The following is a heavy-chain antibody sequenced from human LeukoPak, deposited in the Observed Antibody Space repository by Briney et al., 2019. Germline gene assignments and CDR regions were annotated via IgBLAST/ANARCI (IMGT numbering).Heavy chain of an antibody. CDR2: INWNGGST. V-gene: IGHV3-20*04. J-gene: IGHJ6*03. CDR1: GFTFDDYG. D-gene: IGHD5/OR15-5a*01. Sequence: GGSLRLSCAASGFTFDDYGMNWVRQAPGRGLEWVSGINWNGGSTGYADSVKGRFTISRDNAKNSLYLQMNSLRAEDTALYYCARVYELREEDYYYYYMDVWGKGTTVTVSS. CDR3: ARVYELREEDYYYYYMDV.